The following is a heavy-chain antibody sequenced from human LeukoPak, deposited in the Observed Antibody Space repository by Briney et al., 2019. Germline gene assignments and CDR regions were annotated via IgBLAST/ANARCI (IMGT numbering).Heavy chain of an antibody. J-gene: IGHJ5*02. CDR2: IIPILGIA. V-gene: IGHV1-69*04. CDR3: ASAYCGGDCYSRGWFDP. Sequence: ASVKVSCKASGGTFSSYAISWVRQAPGQGLEWMGRIIPILGIANYAQKFQGRVTITADKSTSTAYMELSSLRSEDTAVYYCASAYCGGDCYSRGWFDPWGQGTLVTVSS. CDR1: GGTFSSYA. D-gene: IGHD2-21*02.